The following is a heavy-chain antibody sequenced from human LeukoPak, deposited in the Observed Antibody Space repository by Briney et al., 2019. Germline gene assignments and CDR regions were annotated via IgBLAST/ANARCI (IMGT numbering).Heavy chain of an antibody. CDR3: ARDPTSRLYCTNGVCYNRADDY. V-gene: IGHV1-18*01. J-gene: IGHJ4*02. CDR1: GYTFTSYG. D-gene: IGHD2-8*01. CDR2: ISAYNGNT. Sequence: ASVKVSCKASGYTFTSYGISWVRQAPGQGLEWMGWISAYNGNTNYAQKLQGRVTMTTDTSTSTAYMELRSLRSDDTAVYYCARDPTSRLYCTNGVCYNRADDYWGQGTLVTVPS.